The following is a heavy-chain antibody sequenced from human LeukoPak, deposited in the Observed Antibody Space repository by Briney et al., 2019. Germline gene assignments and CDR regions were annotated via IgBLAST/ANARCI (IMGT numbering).Heavy chain of an antibody. CDR2: IYPGDSDT. J-gene: IGHJ6*03. V-gene: IGHV5-51*01. D-gene: IGHD3-9*01. CDR3: ARTRYFYYYYMDV. Sequence: GGSLKISCKGSGYSFTSYWIGWVRQMPGKGLEWMGIIYPGDSDTRYSPSFQGQVTISVDKSISTAYLQWSSLKAADTAIYYCARTRYFYYYYMDVWGKGTTVTISS. CDR1: GYSFTSYW.